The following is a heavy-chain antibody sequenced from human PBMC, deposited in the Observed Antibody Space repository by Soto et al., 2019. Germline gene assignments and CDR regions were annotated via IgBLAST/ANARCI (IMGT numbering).Heavy chain of an antibody. CDR1: GFTFRSYG. Sequence: QVELVESGGGVVQPGRSLRLSCAASGFTFRSYGMHWVRQAPGKGLEWVAVISYDGNLAYYADSVKGRFTISRDNSKNTLYLQMNSLRTEDTAIYYSAKEGPITNWYFDYWGQGTLVTVSS. D-gene: IGHD1-1*01. CDR3: AKEGPITNWYFDY. V-gene: IGHV3-30*18. J-gene: IGHJ4*02. CDR2: ISYDGNLA.